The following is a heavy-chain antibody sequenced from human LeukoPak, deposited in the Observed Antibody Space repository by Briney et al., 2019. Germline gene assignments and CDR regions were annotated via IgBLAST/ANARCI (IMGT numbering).Heavy chain of an antibody. D-gene: IGHD2-2*01. CDR3: AKGSRGYCSSTSCHRLT. Sequence: GGSLRLSCAASGFTFSSYAMSWVRQAPGKGLWWVSAISGSGGSTYYADSVKGRFTISRDNSKNTLYLQMTSLSAEDTAVYYCAKGSRGYCSSTSCHRLTWGQGTLVTVSS. V-gene: IGHV3-23*01. CDR1: GFTFSSYA. CDR2: ISGSGGST. J-gene: IGHJ5*02.